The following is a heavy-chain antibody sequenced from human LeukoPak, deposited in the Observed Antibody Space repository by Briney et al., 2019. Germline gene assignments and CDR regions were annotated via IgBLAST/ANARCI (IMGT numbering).Heavy chain of an antibody. V-gene: IGHV5-51*01. J-gene: IGHJ6*02. Sequence: GESLKISCKGSGYSFTSYWIGWVRQMREKDLEWMGIIYPGDSDTRYSPSFQGQVTISADKSISTAYLQWSSLKASDTAMYYCARWGYYGDYVVAYYGMDVWGQGTTVTVSS. D-gene: IGHD4-17*01. CDR2: IYPGDSDT. CDR1: GYSFTSYW. CDR3: ARWGYYGDYVVAYYGMDV.